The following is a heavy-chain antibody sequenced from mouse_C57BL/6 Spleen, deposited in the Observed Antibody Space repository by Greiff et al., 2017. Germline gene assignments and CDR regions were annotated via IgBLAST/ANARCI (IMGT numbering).Heavy chain of an antibody. V-gene: IGHV1-82*01. CDR2: IYPGDGDT. CDR1: GYAFSRSW. CDR3: ARSGYYGSSYYLDY. D-gene: IGHD1-1*01. J-gene: IGHJ2*01. Sequence: VQLQQSGPELVKPGASVKISCKASGYAFSRSWMNWVKQRPGKGLEWIGRIYPGDGDTNYNGKFKGKATLTAAKSSSTAYMQLSSLTSEDSAVYFCARSGYYGSSYYLDYWGQGTTLTVSS.